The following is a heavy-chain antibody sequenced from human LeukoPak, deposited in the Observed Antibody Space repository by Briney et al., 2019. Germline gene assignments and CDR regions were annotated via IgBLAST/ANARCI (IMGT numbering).Heavy chain of an antibody. J-gene: IGHJ4*02. V-gene: IGHV1-24*01. CDR2: FDPEDGET. CDR1: GYTLTELS. Sequence: ASVKVSCKVSGYTLTELSMHWVRQAPGKGLEWMGGFDPEDGETIYAQKFQGRVTMTEDTSTDTAYMELSSLRSEDTAVYYRATVSHSSGYDYYFDYWGQGTLVTVSS. D-gene: IGHD3-22*01. CDR3: ATVSHSSGYDYYFDY.